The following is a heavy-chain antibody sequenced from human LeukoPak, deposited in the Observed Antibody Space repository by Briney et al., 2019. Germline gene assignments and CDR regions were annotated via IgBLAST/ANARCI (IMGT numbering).Heavy chain of an antibody. Sequence: GGSLRLSCIASGFTFNKYGMHWVRQAPGKGLEWVTVRSDDGSAQHYADSVRGRFTISRDNSKNTLSLQMNSLRPEDTAMYFCAKDRDPYSSGTWDSWGQGTLVIVSS. CDR1: GFTFNKYG. J-gene: IGHJ1*01. CDR3: AKDRDPYSSGTWDS. D-gene: IGHD3-22*01. V-gene: IGHV3-30*18. CDR2: RSDDGSAQ.